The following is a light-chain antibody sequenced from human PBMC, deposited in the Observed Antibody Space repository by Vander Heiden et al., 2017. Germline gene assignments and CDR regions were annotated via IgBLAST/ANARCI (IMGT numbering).Light chain of an antibody. V-gene: IGLV3-1*01. CDR2: QDT. J-gene: IGLJ3*02. CDR3: QAWDRKTFVL. Sequence: SFELTQPPSVSVSPGLTVSITCSGDGLSDRYVSWYQQSPGQSPRLVMYQDTERPSGIPERFSGSNSGNTATLTISGTQPLDEADYYCQAWDRKTFVLFGGGTKLTVL. CDR1: GLSDRY.